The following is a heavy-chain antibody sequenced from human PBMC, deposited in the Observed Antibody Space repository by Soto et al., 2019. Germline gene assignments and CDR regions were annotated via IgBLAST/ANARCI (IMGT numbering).Heavy chain of an antibody. V-gene: IGHV3-11*05. CDR1: GFTFSDYY. CDR2: ISSSSSYT. D-gene: IGHD3-10*01. Sequence: PGGSLRLSCAASGFTFSDYYMSWIRQAPGKGLEWVSYISSSSSYTNYADSVKGRFTISRDNAKNSLYLQMNSLRAEDTAVYYYARDETYYYGSGSYPGYYYGMDVWGQGTTVTVSS. CDR3: ARDETYYYGSGSYPGYYYGMDV. J-gene: IGHJ6*02.